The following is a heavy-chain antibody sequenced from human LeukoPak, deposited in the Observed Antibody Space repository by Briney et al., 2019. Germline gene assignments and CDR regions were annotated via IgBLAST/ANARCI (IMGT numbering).Heavy chain of an antibody. J-gene: IGHJ3*02. V-gene: IGHV3-30*02. D-gene: IGHD2-2*01. Sequence: PGGSLRLSCAASRFTFSSYGMHWVRQAPGKGLEWVAFIRYDGSNKYYADSVKGRFTISRVNSKNTLYLQMNSLRAEDTAVYYCSSVVVVPAATLGDAFDIWGQGTMVTVSS. CDR3: SSVVVVPAATLGDAFDI. CDR1: RFTFSSYG. CDR2: IRYDGSNK.